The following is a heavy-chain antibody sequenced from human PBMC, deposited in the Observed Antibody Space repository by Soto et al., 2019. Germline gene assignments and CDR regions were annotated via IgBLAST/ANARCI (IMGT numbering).Heavy chain of an antibody. CDR2: ISGSGGST. CDR1: GFTFSSYA. Sequence: GGSLRLSCAASGFTFSSYAMSWVRQAPWKGLEWVSAISGSGGSTYYADSVKGRFTISRDNSKNTLYLQMNSLRAEDTAVYYCAKDPRYQDTNLRPFDYWGQGTLVTVSS. D-gene: IGHD2-2*01. CDR3: AKDPRYQDTNLRPFDY. V-gene: IGHV3-23*01. J-gene: IGHJ4*02.